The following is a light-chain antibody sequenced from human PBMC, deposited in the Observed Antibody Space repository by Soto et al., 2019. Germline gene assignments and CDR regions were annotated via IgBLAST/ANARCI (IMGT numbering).Light chain of an antibody. V-gene: IGKV1-5*01. CDR2: DAS. CDR1: QSVSSN. Sequence: MTQSPATLSVSPGERATLSCRASQSVSSNLAWYQQKPGKAPKVLIYDASSLQSGVPSRFSGHGSGTDFPLTISSLQPDDSAIYYFQQYKTYTTFGQGTKLEIK. CDR3: QQYKTYTT. J-gene: IGKJ2*01.